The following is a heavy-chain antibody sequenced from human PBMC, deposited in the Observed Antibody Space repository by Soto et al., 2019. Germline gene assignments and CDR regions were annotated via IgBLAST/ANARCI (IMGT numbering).Heavy chain of an antibody. Sequence: ASVKVSCKASGGTFSSYAISWVRQAPGQGLEWMGGIIPIFGTANYAQKFQGRVTITADESTSTAYMELSSLRSEDTAVYYCARSTTTYLGNWFDPWGQGTLVTVSS. CDR2: IIPIFGTA. J-gene: IGHJ5*02. V-gene: IGHV1-69*13. CDR1: GGTFSSYA. D-gene: IGHD1-1*01. CDR3: ARSTTTYLGNWFDP.